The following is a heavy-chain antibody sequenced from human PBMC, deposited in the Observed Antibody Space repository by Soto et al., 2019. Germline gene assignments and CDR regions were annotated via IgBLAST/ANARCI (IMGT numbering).Heavy chain of an antibody. J-gene: IGHJ6*02. V-gene: IGHV4-34*01. CDR2: INHSGST. CDR3: ARGPGTGAANYYYGMDV. CDR1: GGSFSGYY. D-gene: IGHD2-15*01. Sequence: SETLSLTCAVYGGSFSGYYWSWIRQPPGKGLEWIGEINHSGSTNYNPSLKSRVTISVDTSKNRFSLKLGYVTAADTAVYYCARGPGTGAANYYYGMDVWGQGTTVTVSS.